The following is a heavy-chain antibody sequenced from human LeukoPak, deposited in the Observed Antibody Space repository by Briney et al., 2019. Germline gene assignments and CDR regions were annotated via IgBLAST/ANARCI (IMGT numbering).Heavy chain of an antibody. CDR2: ISYDGSNK. CDR1: GFTFSSYG. V-gene: IGHV3-30*03. D-gene: IGHD5-18*01. CDR3: ARGRGYSYGNNWFDP. J-gene: IGHJ5*02. Sequence: PGRSLRLSCAASGFTFSSYGMHWVRQAPGKGLEWVAVISYDGSNKYYADSVKGRFTISRDNSKNTLYLQMNSLRAEDTAVYYCARGRGYSYGNNWFDPWGQGTLVTVSS.